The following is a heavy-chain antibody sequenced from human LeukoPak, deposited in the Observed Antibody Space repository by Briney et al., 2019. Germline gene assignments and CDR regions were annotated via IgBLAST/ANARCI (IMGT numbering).Heavy chain of an antibody. D-gene: IGHD5-12*01. V-gene: IGHV3-23*01. CDR1: GFTFSSYA. CDR3: ARGVATVILYFDY. Sequence: GGSLRLSCAASGFTFSSYAMSWVRQAPGKGLEWVSAISGSGGSTYYADSVKGRFAISRDNSKNTLYLQMNSLRAEDTAVYYCARGVATVILYFDYWGQGTLVTVSS. J-gene: IGHJ4*02. CDR2: ISGSGGST.